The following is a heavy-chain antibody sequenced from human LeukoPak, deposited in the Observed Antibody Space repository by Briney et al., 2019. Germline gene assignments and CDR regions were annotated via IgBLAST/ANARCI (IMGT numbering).Heavy chain of an antibody. Sequence: RGGSLRLSCAASGFTFSSYAMHWVRQAPGKGLEWVAVTSYDGSNKYYADSVKGRFTISRDNSKNTLYLQMNSLRAEDTAVYYCVRLPRIVVVVAATRDDAFDIWGQGTMVTVSS. CDR2: TSYDGSNK. CDR3: VRLPRIVVVVAATRDDAFDI. CDR1: GFTFSSYA. J-gene: IGHJ3*02. D-gene: IGHD2-15*01. V-gene: IGHV3-30*04.